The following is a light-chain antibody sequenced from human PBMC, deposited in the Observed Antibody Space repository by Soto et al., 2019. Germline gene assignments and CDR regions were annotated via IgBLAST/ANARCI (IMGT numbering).Light chain of an antibody. Sequence: EIVMTQSPATLSVSPGERATLSCRASQSVSSSLAWYQQKPGQAPRLLIYGASTRATGIPARFSGGGSGTDFALTISSLQSEDFAVYYCQQYNIWPLTFGGGTKVEIK. J-gene: IGKJ4*01. V-gene: IGKV3-15*01. CDR1: QSVSSS. CDR3: QQYNIWPLT. CDR2: GAS.